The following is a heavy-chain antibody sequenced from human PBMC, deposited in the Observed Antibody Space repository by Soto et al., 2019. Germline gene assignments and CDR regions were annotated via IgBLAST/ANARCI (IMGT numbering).Heavy chain of an antibody. D-gene: IGHD6-19*01. V-gene: IGHV3-30*18. Sequence: GGSLRLSCAASVFTFSSYGMHWVRQAPGKGLEWVAVISYDGSNKYYADSVKGRFTISRDNSKNTLYLQMNSLRAEDTAVYYCAKDLRYSSGWYENYYYGMDVWGQGTTVT. CDR2: ISYDGSNK. CDR1: VFTFSSYG. J-gene: IGHJ6*02. CDR3: AKDLRYSSGWYENYYYGMDV.